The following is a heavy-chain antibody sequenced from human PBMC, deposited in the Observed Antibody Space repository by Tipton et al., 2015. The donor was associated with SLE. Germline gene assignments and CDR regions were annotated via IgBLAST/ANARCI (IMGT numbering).Heavy chain of an antibody. V-gene: IGHV4-61*09. D-gene: IGHD3-16*02. J-gene: IGHJ6*02. CDR3: ARDRQDEVILNYYGMDV. CDR1: GGSISSGDYY. Sequence: TLSLTCTVSGGSISSGDYYWSWIRQPPGKGLEWIGYIYTSGSTNYNPSLKSRVTISVDTSKNQFSLKLSSVTAADTAVYYCARDRQDEVILNYYGMDVWGQGTTVTVSS. CDR2: IYTSGST.